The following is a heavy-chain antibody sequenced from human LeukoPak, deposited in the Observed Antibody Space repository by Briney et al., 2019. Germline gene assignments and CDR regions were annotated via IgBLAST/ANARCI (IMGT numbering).Heavy chain of an antibody. CDR3: ARDRTRLVYYYYGMDV. CDR1: GGSISSGDYY. J-gene: IGHJ6*02. Sequence: SETLSLTCTVSGGSISSGDYYWSWIRQPPGKGLEWIGYIYYSGSTYYNPSLKSRVTISVDTSENQFSLKLSSVTAADTAVYYCARDRTRLVYYYYGMDVWGQGTTVTVSS. D-gene: IGHD3-9*01. V-gene: IGHV4-30-4*01. CDR2: IYYSGST.